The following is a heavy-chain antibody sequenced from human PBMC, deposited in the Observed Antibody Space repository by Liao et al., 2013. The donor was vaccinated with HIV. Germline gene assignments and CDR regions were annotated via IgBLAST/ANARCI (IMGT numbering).Heavy chain of an antibody. CDR2: IYYSGST. Sequence: QVQLQESGPGLVKPSETLSLTCTVSGGSISSYYWSWIRQPAGKGLEWIGSIYYSGSTYYNPSLRSRVTISIDTSNNHFSLRLSSVTAADTAVYYCARVGMTTITGYYYYIDVWGKGTTVTVSS. CDR3: ARVGMTTITGYYYYIDV. D-gene: IGHD2-21*02. J-gene: IGHJ6*03. V-gene: IGHV4-4*07. CDR1: GGSISSYY.